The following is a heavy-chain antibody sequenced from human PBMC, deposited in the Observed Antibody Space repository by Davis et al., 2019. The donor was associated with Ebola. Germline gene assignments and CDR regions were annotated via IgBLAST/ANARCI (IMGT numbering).Heavy chain of an antibody. CDR1: GYTFTSHG. CDR2: ISAYIGNS. J-gene: IGHJ6*02. V-gene: IGHV1-18*01. CDR3: ARAGYCSSTSCYTHHYYYYYGMDV. Sequence: ASVKVSCKASGYTFTSHGIIWVRQDPGQGLEWMGWISAYIGNSNYAQNLQGRVTMTTDRSTSTGYMGLRSLRSDDTAVYYCARAGYCSSTSCYTHHYYYYYGMDVWGQGTTVTVSS. D-gene: IGHD2-2*02.